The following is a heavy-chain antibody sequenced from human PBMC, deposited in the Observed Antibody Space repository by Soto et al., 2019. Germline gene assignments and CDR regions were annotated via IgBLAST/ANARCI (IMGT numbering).Heavy chain of an antibody. CDR2: IYYNGNT. D-gene: IGHD3-16*01. J-gene: IGHJ4*02. V-gene: IGHV4-39*01. CDR3: ARQTGVFGHYFDY. Sequence: QLRLQEAGPGLVKPSETLSLTCTVSGCSISSSSYYWGWIRQPPGKGPEWIGAIYYNGNTYYNPSLKSRVTMSVDTSKNQFSLKLSSATAADTAMYYCARQTGVFGHYFDYWGQGTLVTVSS. CDR1: GCSISSSSYY.